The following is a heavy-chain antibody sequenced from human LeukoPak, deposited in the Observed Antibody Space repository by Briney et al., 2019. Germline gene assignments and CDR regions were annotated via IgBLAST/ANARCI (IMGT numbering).Heavy chain of an antibody. Sequence: GGSLRLSCAASGFTFNIFSMNWVRQAPGKGLEWVSYISSSSSTIYYVDSVKGRFTISRDNANNSVYLQMNSLRAEDTAVYCCARGRTGTAWNWFDPWGQGTLVTVSS. V-gene: IGHV3-48*01. D-gene: IGHD1-1*01. CDR1: GFTFNIFS. CDR2: ISSSSSTI. CDR3: ARGRTGTAWNWFDP. J-gene: IGHJ5*02.